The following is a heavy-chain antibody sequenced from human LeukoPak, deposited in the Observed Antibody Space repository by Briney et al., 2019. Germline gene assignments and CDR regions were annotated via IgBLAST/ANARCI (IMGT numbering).Heavy chain of an antibody. V-gene: IGHV3-21*06. D-gene: IGHD6-13*01. J-gene: IGHJ4*02. CDR3: ARVSTAVSLAIDS. CDR1: GFTFSDYN. Sequence: GGSLRLSCAASGFTFSDYNMNWVRQAPGKGLEWVSVIGTSSTYIYYADSVKGRFTISRDNAKNPLFLQMNSLRAEDTAVYYCARVSTAVSLAIDSWGQGTLVTVST. CDR2: IGTSSTYI.